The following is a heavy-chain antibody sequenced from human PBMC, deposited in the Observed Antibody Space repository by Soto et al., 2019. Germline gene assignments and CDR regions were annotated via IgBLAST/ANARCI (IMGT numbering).Heavy chain of an antibody. V-gene: IGHV4-39*01. CDR2: IYYSGST. Sequence: SETLSLTCTVSGGSISSYYWGWIRQPPGKGLEWIGSIYYSGSTYYNPSLKSRVTISVDTSKNQFSLKLSFLTAADTVVFYCARPGNYGSGSYLYYLDYWGQGTLVTVSS. J-gene: IGHJ4*02. CDR1: GGSISSYY. D-gene: IGHD3-10*01. CDR3: ARPGNYGSGSYLYYLDY.